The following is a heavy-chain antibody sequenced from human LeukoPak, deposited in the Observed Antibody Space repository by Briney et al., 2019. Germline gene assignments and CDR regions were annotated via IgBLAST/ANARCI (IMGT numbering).Heavy chain of an antibody. CDR1: GFTFSSYW. CDR2: NNSDGSST. Sequence: GGSLRLSCAASGFTFSSYWMHWVRQAPGKGLVWVSRNNSDGSSTSYADSVKGRFTISRDNAKNTLYLQMNSLRAEDTAVYYCARERPYYYDSSGYPDYWGQGTLVTVSS. V-gene: IGHV3-74*01. J-gene: IGHJ4*02. D-gene: IGHD3-22*01. CDR3: ARERPYYYDSSGYPDY.